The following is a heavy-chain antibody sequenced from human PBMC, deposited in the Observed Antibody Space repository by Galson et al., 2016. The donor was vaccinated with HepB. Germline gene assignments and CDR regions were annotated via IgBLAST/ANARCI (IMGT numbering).Heavy chain of an antibody. CDR3: TKDFTDPDSAFWSGWGYYHGMHV. D-gene: IGHD3-3*01. Sequence: SVKVSCKASGYTFTDYNIHWVRQAPGHGLEWLGWINPKTNATKFALTFQGRVTLTTDTSINTVYRELRSLGSDDTAVYYRTKDFTDPDSAFWSGWGYYHGMHVWGEGTTVTVSS. CDR2: INPKTNAT. V-gene: IGHV1-2*02. J-gene: IGHJ6*02. CDR1: GYTFTDYN.